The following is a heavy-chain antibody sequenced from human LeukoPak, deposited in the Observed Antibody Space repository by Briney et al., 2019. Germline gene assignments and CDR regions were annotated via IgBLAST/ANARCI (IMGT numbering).Heavy chain of an antibody. CDR2: IYYSGST. CDR3: AREGGATFVY. V-gene: IGHV4-61*01. CDR1: GGSVSSGSYY. D-gene: IGHD1-26*01. Sequence: SETLSLTCTVSGGSVSSGSYYWSWIRQPPGKGLEWIGYIYYSGSTNYNPSLKSRVTISVDTSKNQFSLKLSSVTAADTAVYYCAREGGATFVYWGQGTLVTVSS. J-gene: IGHJ4*02.